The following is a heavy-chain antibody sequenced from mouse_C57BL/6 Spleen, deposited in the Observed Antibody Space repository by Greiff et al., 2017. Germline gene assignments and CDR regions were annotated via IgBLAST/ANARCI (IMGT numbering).Heavy chain of an antibody. CDR1: GYTFTDYE. CDR2: IDPETGGT. Sequence: QVQLQQSGAELVRPGASVTLSCKASGYTFTDYEMHWVKQTPVHGLEWIGAIDPETGGTAYNQKFTGKAILTADKSSSTAYMELRSLTSEDSAVYYCTRTITTVVAKGFAYWGQGTLVTVSA. V-gene: IGHV1-15*01. CDR3: TRTITTVVAKGFAY. D-gene: IGHD1-1*01. J-gene: IGHJ3*01.